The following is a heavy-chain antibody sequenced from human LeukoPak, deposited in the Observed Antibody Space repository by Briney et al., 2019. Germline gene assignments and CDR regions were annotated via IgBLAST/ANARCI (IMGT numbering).Heavy chain of an antibody. CDR3: ARWSYYYDSSGYYPTFDY. CDR2: INPSGGST. CDR1: GYTFTSYY. J-gene: IGHJ4*02. D-gene: IGHD3-22*01. V-gene: IGHV1-46*01. Sequence: ASVKVSCKASGYTFTSYYMHWVRQAPGQGLEWMGIINPSGGSTSYAQKFQGRDTMTRGTSTSTVYMELSSLRSEDTAVYYCARWSYYYDSSGYYPTFDYWGQGTLVTVSS.